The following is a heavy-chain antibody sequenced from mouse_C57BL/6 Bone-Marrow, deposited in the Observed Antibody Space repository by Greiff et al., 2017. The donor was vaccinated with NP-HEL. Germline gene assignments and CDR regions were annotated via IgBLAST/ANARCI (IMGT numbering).Heavy chain of an antibody. CDR3: ARHGAYYSNYVGYWYLDV. CDR2: LWSDGST. V-gene: IGHV2-6-1*01. J-gene: IGHJ1*03. CDR1: GFSLTSYG. Sequence: VMLVESGPGLVAPSQSLSITCTVSGFSLTSYGVHWVRQPPGKGLEWLVVLWSDGSTTYNLDLKSSLSICKVNSKSQVFLKMNSLQTDDTAMYYCARHGAYYSNYVGYWYLDVWGTGTTVTVSS. D-gene: IGHD2-5*01.